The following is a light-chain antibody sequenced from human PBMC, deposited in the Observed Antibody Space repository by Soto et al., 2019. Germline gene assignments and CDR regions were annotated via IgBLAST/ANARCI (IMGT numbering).Light chain of an antibody. CDR3: QQYNNWPFT. J-gene: IGKJ3*01. CDR2: GAS. Sequence: EIVMTQSPATLSVSPGERATLSCRASQSVRSNLAWYQQKPGQATRLLIYGASTRATGIPARFSSSGSGTEFTLTISSLQSEDSAVYYCQQYNNWPFTFGPGTKVDIK. V-gene: IGKV3-15*01. CDR1: QSVRSN.